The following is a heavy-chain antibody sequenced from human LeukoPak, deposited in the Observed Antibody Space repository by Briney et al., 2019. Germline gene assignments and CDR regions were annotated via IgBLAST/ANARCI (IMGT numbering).Heavy chain of an antibody. J-gene: IGHJ6*03. D-gene: IGHD1-26*01. CDR3: AKDDGGSYYIYYYYMDV. Sequence: PGGSLRLSCAASGFTFSSYGMHWVRQAPGKGLEWVAFIRYDGSNKYFADSVKGRFTISRDNSKNTLYLQMNSLRAEDTAVYYCAKDDGGSYYIYYYYMDVWGKGTTVTISS. CDR2: IRYDGSNK. V-gene: IGHV3-30*02. CDR1: GFTFSSYG.